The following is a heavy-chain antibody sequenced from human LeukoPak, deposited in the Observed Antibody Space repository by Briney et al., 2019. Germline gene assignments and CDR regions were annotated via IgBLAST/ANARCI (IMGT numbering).Heavy chain of an antibody. CDR2: IYHSGST. CDR3: AREGQLAPFDY. D-gene: IGHD6-13*01. Sequence: PSETLSLTCTVSGGSISSGGYYWSWIRQPPGKGLEWIGYIYHSGSTYYNPSLKSRVTISVDTSKNQFSLKLSSVTAADTAVYYCAREGQLAPFDYWGQGTLVTVSS. V-gene: IGHV4-30-2*01. CDR1: GGSISSGGYY. J-gene: IGHJ4*02.